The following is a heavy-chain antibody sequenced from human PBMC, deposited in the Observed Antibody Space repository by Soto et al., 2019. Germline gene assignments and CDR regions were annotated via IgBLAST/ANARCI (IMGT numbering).Heavy chain of an antibody. D-gene: IGHD6-13*01. CDR2: INHSGST. CDR1: GGSFSGYY. V-gene: IGHV4-34*01. CDR3: ARVSSRIAAAGSLVY. Sequence: SETLSLTCAVYGGSFSGYYWSWIRQPPGKGLEWIGEINHSGSTNYNPSLKSRVTISVDTSKNQFSLKLSSVTAADTAVYYCARVSSRIAAAGSLVYWGQGTLVTVS. J-gene: IGHJ4*02.